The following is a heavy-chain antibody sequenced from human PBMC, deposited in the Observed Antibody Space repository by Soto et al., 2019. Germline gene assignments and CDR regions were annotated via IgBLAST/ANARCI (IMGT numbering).Heavy chain of an antibody. CDR2: IIPMLNIT. J-gene: IGHJ3*02. CDR1: GGTFSTYT. Sequence: QVQLVQSGAEVKKPGSSVKVSCKASGGTFSTYTIIWVRQAPGQGLEWMRRIIPMLNITNTAQSFQDRVTIIADKSTSTAYLELSTLRSDDTAMYFCTLGSWSAETFDIWGRGTMVTVSS. CDR3: TLGSWSAETFDI. D-gene: IGHD6-13*01. V-gene: IGHV1-69*02.